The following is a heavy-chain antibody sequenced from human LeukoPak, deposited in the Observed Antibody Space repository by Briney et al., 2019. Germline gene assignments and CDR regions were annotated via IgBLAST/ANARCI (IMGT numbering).Heavy chain of an antibody. Sequence: ASVKVSCKASGYTFTGYYMHWVRQAPGQGLEWMGWINPNSGGTNYAQKFQGRVTMTRDTSISTAYMELSRLRSDDTAVYYCARVRLLEWSQYYFDYWGQGTLVTVSS. CDR2: INPNSGGT. D-gene: IGHD3-3*01. J-gene: IGHJ4*02. CDR1: GYTFTGYY. CDR3: ARVRLLEWSQYYFDY. V-gene: IGHV1-2*02.